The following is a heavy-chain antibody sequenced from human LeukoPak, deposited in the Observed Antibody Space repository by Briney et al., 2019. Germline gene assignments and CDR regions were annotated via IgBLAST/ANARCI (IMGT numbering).Heavy chain of an antibody. J-gene: IGHJ6*02. Sequence: PSETLSLTCAVYGGSFSGYYWSWIRQPPGEGREWSGEINHSGSTNYNPFLKSRVTISVDTSKNQFSLKLSSVTAADTAVYYCARGDLREDCSGGSCYPDYYYYGMDVWGQGTTVTVSS. D-gene: IGHD2-15*01. CDR1: GGSFSGYY. CDR3: ARGDLREDCSGGSCYPDYYYYGMDV. CDR2: INHSGST. V-gene: IGHV4-34*01.